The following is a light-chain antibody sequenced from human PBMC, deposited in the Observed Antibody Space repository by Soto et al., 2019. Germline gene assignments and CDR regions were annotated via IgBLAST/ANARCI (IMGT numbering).Light chain of an antibody. CDR2: GAS. CDR1: QSVSSSY. J-gene: IGKJ3*01. CDR3: QQWFT. Sequence: EIVLTQSPGTLSLSPGERATLSCRASQSVSSSYLAWYQQKPGQAPRLLIYGASSRATDIPDRFGGSGSGTDFTLTISRLEPEDFAVYYCQQWFTFGPGTKVDIK. V-gene: IGKV3-20*01.